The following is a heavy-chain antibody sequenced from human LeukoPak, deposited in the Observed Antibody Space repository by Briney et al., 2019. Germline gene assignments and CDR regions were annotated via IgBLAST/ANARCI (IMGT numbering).Heavy chain of an antibody. V-gene: IGHV1-2*02. CDR2: INPNSGGT. CDR3: ARDQYYDSKGWFDP. J-gene: IGHJ5*02. D-gene: IGHD3-22*01. Sequence: ASVKVSCKASGYTFTGYYMHWVRQAPGQGLEWMGWINPNSGGTIYAQKFQGRVTMTRDTSISTAYMDMSSLRSDDTAVYYCARDQYYDSKGWFDPWGQGTLVTVSS. CDR1: GYTFTGYY.